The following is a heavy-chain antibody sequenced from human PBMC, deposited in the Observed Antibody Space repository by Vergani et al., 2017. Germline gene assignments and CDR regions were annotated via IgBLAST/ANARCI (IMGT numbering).Heavy chain of an antibody. V-gene: IGHV4-61*02. CDR1: GCSITSHNYY. CDR2: IHTSGST. J-gene: IGHJ4*02. CDR3: ARGSCLGGSCYKPLFGY. Sequence: QVQLQESGPGLVKPSQTLSLTCTVSGCSITSHNYYWSWIRQPAGKGLEWIGRIHTSGSTNYNPSLKSRVTMSEDTSKNQFSLNLTSVTAADTAVYFCARGSCLGGSCYKPLFGYWGQGILVTDSS. D-gene: IGHD2-15*01.